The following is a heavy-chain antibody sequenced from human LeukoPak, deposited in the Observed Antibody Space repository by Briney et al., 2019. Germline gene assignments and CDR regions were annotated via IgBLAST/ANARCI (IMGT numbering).Heavy chain of an antibody. V-gene: IGHV1-46*01. J-gene: IGHJ5*02. CDR3: ARDLAVAEGWFDP. D-gene: IGHD6-19*01. CDR1: GYTYTSYY. CDR2: INPSGGST. Sequence: ASLKVSCKASGYTYTSYYMHWVRQAPGQGLEWMGIINPSGGSTSYAQKFQGRVTMTRDTSTSTVYMELSSLRSEDTAVYYCARDLAVAEGWFDPWGQGTLVTVSS.